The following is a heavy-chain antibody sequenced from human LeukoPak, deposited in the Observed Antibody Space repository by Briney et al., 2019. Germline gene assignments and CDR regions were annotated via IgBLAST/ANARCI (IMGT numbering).Heavy chain of an antibody. CDR1: GFTFSDYY. Sequence: GGSLRLSCAASGFTFSDYYMSWIRQAPGKGLEWVSYISSSGSTIYYADSVKGRFTISRDNAKNSRYLQMNSLRAEDTAVYYCAREGLAAAVYSLDYWGQGTLVTVSS. V-gene: IGHV3-11*01. D-gene: IGHD6-13*01. J-gene: IGHJ4*02. CDR2: ISSSGSTI. CDR3: AREGLAAAVYSLDY.